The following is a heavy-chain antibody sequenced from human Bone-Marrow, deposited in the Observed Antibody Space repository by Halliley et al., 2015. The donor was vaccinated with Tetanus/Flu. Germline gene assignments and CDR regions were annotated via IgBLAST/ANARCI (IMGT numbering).Heavy chain of an antibody. Sequence: PGKGLEWMGIIYPDDSDTRYSPSFQGQVTISVDKSINPAYLQWSSLKPSDTAMYFCARVPTGWGQGTLVTVSS. V-gene: IGHV5-51*01. CDR3: ARVPTG. CDR2: IYPDDSDT. D-gene: IGHD7-27*01. J-gene: IGHJ4*02.